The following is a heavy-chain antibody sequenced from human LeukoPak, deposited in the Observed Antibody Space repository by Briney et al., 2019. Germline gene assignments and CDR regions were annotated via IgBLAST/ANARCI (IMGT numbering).Heavy chain of an antibody. D-gene: IGHD3-10*01. J-gene: IGHJ4*02. V-gene: IGHV5-51*01. CDR2: IYPRDSDT. CDR3: ILWFGEPTH. Sequence: LGESLKISCKGSGYSFSNYGIGWVRQVPGKGLEWMGIIYPRDSDTRYSPSFQGQVTISADKSISTAYLQWSSLRASDTAMYYCILWFGEPTHWGQGTLVTVSS. CDR1: GYSFSNYG.